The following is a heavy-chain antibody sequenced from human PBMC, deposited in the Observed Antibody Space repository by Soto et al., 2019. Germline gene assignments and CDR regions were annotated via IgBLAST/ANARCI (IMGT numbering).Heavy chain of an antibody. CDR1: GGSFSGYY. CDR3: ARGRLWAFFDY. J-gene: IGHJ4*02. D-gene: IGHD5-18*01. V-gene: IGHV4-34*01. CDR2: INHSGST. Sequence: KPSETLSLTCAVYGGSFSGYYWSWIRQPPGKGLEWIGEINHSGSTNYNPSLKSRVTISVDTSKNQFSLKLSSVTAADTAVYYCARGRLWAFFDYWGQGTLVTVSS.